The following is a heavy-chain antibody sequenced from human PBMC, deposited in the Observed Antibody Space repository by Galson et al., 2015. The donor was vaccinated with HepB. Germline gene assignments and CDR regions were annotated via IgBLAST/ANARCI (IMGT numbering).Heavy chain of an antibody. CDR3: ARGGLGGYCSSTSCSLRWHYYYYMDV. J-gene: IGHJ6*03. D-gene: IGHD2-2*01. CDR1: GYTFTSYA. Sequence: SVKVSCKASGYTFTSYAMHWVRQAPGQRLEWMGWINAGNGNTKYSQKFQGRVTITRDTSASTAYMELSSLRSEDTAVYYCARGGLGGYCSSTSCSLRWHYYYYMDVWGKGTTVTVSS. CDR2: INAGNGNT. V-gene: IGHV1-3*01.